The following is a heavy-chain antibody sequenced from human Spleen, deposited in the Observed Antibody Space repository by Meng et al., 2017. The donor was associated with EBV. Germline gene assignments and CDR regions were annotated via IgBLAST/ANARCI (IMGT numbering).Heavy chain of an antibody. V-gene: IGHV3-74*01. Sequence: EVQLVESGGALVQPGGSLRLSCAASGFTFSSYWMHWVRQAPGKGLVWISRINEDGRTTSYADSVKGRFTISRDNTKNTLYLQMNSLRAEDTALYFCSRDLAGAYDDWGQGTLVTVSS. CDR1: GFTFSSYW. J-gene: IGHJ4*02. D-gene: IGHD2-21*01. CDR2: INEDGRTT. CDR3: SRDLAGAYDD.